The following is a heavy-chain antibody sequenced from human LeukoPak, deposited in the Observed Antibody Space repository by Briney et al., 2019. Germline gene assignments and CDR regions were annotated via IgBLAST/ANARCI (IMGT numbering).Heavy chain of an antibody. CDR2: MNTNSGKT. Sequence: ASVKVSCKASGYTFTSYDINWVRQATGQGLEWRGWMNTNSGKTGYAQKFQGRVTMTRNTSISTAYMELRSLRSEDTAVSYCARGRRSTVKFDPWGQGTLVTESS. D-gene: IGHD4-17*01. CDR1: GYTFTSYD. J-gene: IGHJ5*02. CDR3: ARGRRSTVKFDP. V-gene: IGHV1-8*01.